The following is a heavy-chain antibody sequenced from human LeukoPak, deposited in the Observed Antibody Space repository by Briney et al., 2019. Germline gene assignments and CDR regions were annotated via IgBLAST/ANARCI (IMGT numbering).Heavy chain of an antibody. CDR3: ARDWVDGYAFDI. CDR2: IIPIFGTA. Sequence: GASVTVSCKASGGTFSSYAISWVRQAPGQGLEWMGGIIPIFGTANYAQKFQGRVTITTDESTSTAYMELSSLRSEDTAVYYCARDWVDGYAFDIWGQGTMVTVSS. J-gene: IGHJ3*02. V-gene: IGHV1-69*05. CDR1: GGTFSSYA. D-gene: IGHD2-2*03.